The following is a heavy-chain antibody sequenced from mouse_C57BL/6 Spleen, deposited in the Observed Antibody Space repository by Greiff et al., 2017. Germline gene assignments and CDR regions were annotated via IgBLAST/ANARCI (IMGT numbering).Heavy chain of an antibody. Sequence: DVKLQESGEGLVKPGGSLKLSCAASGFTFSSYAMSWVRQTPEKRLEWVAYISSGGDYIYYADTVKGRFTISRDNARNTLYLQMSSLKSEDTAMYYCTRGYDYDEFAYWGQGTLVTVSA. D-gene: IGHD2-4*01. J-gene: IGHJ3*01. CDR1: GFTFSSYA. V-gene: IGHV5-9-1*02. CDR3: TRGYDYDEFAY. CDR2: ISSGGDYI.